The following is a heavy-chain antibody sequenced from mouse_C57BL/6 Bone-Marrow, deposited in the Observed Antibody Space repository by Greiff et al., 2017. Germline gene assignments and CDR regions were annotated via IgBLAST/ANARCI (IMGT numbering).Heavy chain of an antibody. J-gene: IGHJ2*01. CDR3: ARNPTTVVATNFDY. CDR2: INPSNGGT. V-gene: IGHV1-53*01. Sequence: QVQLQQPGTELVKPGASVKLSCKASGYTFTRYWMHWVKQRPGQGLEWIGNINPSNGGTNYNEKFKSKATLTVDKSSSTAYMQLSSLTSEDSAVYYCARNPTTVVATNFDYWGQGTTLTVSS. D-gene: IGHD1-1*01. CDR1: GYTFTRYW.